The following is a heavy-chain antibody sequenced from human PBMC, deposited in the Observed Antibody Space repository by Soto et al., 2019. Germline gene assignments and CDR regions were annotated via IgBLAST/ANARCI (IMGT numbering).Heavy chain of an antibody. V-gene: IGHV3-74*01. Sequence: GSLRLSCAVSGFTLRSYWMHWVRQAPGKGLVWVSRITSDGSSTSYADSVKGRFTISRDNAKNTLYLQMNSLRAEDTAVYYCTREGSSSSYGMDVWGQGTTVTVSS. CDR3: TREGSSSSYGMDV. CDR1: GFTLRSYW. J-gene: IGHJ6*02. D-gene: IGHD6-6*01. CDR2: ITSDGSST.